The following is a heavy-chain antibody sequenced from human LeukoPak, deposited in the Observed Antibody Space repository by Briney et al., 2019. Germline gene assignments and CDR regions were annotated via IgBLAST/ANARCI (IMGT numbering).Heavy chain of an antibody. D-gene: IGHD3-10*01. V-gene: IGHV1-24*01. CDR2: FYPEDGET. CDR3: ATNESPHITMVRGVIGYYYYGMDV. J-gene: IGHJ6*02. CDR1: GYTLTELS. Sequence: ASVKVSCKVSGYTLTELSMHWVRQAPGKGLEGMGGFYPEDGETIYAQKFQGRVTMTEDTSTDTAYMELSSLRPEDTAVYYCATNESPHITMVRGVIGYYYYGMDVWGQGTTVTVSS.